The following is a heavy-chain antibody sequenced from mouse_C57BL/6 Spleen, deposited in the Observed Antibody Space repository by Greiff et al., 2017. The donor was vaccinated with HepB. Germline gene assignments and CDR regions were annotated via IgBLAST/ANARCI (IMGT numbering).Heavy chain of an antibody. CDR3: ARVYDGYYGYAMDY. CDR2: IYPGSGST. Sequence: VKLQQPGAELVKPGASVKMSCKASGYTFTSYWITWVKQRPGQGLEWIGDIYPGSGSTNYNEKFKSKATLTVDTSSSTAYMQLSSLTSEDSAVYYCARVYDGYYGYAMDYWGQGTSVTVSS. D-gene: IGHD2-3*01. V-gene: IGHV1-55*01. CDR1: GYTFTSYW. J-gene: IGHJ4*01.